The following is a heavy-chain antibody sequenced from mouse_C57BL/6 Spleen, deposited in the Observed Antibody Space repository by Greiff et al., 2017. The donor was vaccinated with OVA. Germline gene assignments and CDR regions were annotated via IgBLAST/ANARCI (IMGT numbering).Heavy chain of an antibody. D-gene: IGHD2-5*01. CDR3: ARGGYYSNPYAMDY. J-gene: IGHJ4*01. CDR1: GYTFTSYW. Sequence: VQLQQSGTELVKPGASVKLSCKASGYTFTSYWMHWVKQRPGQGLEWIGNINPSTGGTTYNEKFKSKATLTVDKSSSTAYMQLSSLTSEDSAVYYCARGGYYSNPYAMDYWGQGTSVTVSS. V-gene: IGHV1-53*01. CDR2: INPSTGGT.